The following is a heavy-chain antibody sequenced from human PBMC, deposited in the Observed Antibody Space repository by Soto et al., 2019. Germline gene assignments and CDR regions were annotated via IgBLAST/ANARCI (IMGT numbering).Heavy chain of an antibody. V-gene: IGHV4-4*07. J-gene: IGHJ5*02. CDR2: IYTSGST. CDR3: ARARGSYSGDWFDP. CDR1: GGSISSYY. D-gene: IGHD1-26*01. Sequence: EILALTSTGSGGSISSYYWSWIRQPAGKGLEWIGRIYTSGSTNYNPSLKSRVTMSVDTSKKQFSLKLSSVTAADTAVYYCARARGSYSGDWFDPWGQGTLVTVSS.